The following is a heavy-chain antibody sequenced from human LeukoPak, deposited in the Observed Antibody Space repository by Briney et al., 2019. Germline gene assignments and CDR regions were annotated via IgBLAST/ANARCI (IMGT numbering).Heavy chain of an antibody. CDR3: ARGSTYYDSSGQVPFDY. CDR1: GFTFSSYS. V-gene: IGHV3-48*01. J-gene: IGHJ4*02. Sequence: SGGSLRLSCAASGFTFSSYSMNWVRQAPGKGLEWGSYFSGSSSTIYYADSVKGRFTISRDNGKNTLYLQMNSLRAEDTAVYYCARGSTYYDSSGQVPFDYWGQGTLVTVSS. D-gene: IGHD3-22*01. CDR2: FSGSSSTI.